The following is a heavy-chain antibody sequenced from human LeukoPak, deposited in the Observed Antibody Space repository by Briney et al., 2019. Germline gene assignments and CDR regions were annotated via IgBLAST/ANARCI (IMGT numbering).Heavy chain of an antibody. CDR2: INAGNGNT. J-gene: IGHJ5*02. CDR1: GYTFTSYA. D-gene: IGHD6-13*01. Sequence: ASVKVSCKASGYTFTSYAMHWVRQAPGQRLEWMGWINAGNGNTKYSQEFQGRVTITRDTSASTAYMELSSLRSEDTAVYYCARDRRSQQLAPNRFDPWGQGTLVTVSS. CDR3: ARDRRSQQLAPNRFDP. V-gene: IGHV1-3*03.